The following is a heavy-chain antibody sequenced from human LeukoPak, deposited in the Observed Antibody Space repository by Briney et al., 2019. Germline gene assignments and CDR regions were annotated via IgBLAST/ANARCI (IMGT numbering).Heavy chain of an antibody. CDR3: ARSPYSSSSIDY. CDR1: GGSISRSSFY. D-gene: IGHD6-6*01. CDR2: INHSGST. Sequence: SETLSLTFPVSGGSISRSSFYWRWIPPPPGEGREWIGEINHSGSTNYNPSLKSRVTISVDTSKNQFSLKLSSVTAADTAVYYCARSPYSSSSIDYWGQGTLVTVSS. V-gene: IGHV4-34*01. J-gene: IGHJ4*02.